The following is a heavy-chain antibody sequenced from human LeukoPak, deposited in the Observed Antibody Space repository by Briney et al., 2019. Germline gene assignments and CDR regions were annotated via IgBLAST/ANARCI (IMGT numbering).Heavy chain of an antibody. Sequence: PGGSLRLSCAASGFTFSSYSTNWVRQAPGKGLEWVSSISSSSSYIYYADSVKGRFTISRDNAKNSLYLQMNSLRAEDTAVYYCARVAYCGGDCYPLDYWGQGTLVTVSS. J-gene: IGHJ4*02. CDR3: ARVAYCGGDCYPLDY. D-gene: IGHD2-21*02. CDR2: ISSSSSYI. CDR1: GFTFSSYS. V-gene: IGHV3-21*01.